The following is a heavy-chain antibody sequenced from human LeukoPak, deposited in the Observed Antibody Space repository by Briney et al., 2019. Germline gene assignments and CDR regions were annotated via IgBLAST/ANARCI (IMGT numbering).Heavy chain of an antibody. V-gene: IGHV4-39*07. CDR1: GGSIGRGSYY. J-gene: IGHJ3*02. D-gene: IGHD3-22*01. CDR2: IYYSGST. Sequence: SETLSLTCSVSGGSIGRGSYYWGWIRQSPGKGLEWIGSIYYSGSTNYNPSLKSRVTISVDTSKNQFSLNLSSVTAADTAVYYYASLDSSGYYLGAFDIWGQGTMVPVSS. CDR3: ASLDSSGYYLGAFDI.